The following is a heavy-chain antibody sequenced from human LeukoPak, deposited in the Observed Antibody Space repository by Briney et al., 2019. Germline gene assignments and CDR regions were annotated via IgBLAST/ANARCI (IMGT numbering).Heavy chain of an antibody. CDR2: INSDGSST. J-gene: IGHJ4*02. Sequence: PGGSLRLSCAASGFTFSSYWMHWVRQAPGKGLVWVSRINSDGSSTSYADSVKGRFTISRDNAKNTLYLQMNSLRAEDTAVYYCARDPYDYVWGSYRYFDYWGQGTLVTVSS. CDR3: ARDPYDYVWGSYRYFDY. V-gene: IGHV3-74*01. D-gene: IGHD3-16*02. CDR1: GFTFSSYW.